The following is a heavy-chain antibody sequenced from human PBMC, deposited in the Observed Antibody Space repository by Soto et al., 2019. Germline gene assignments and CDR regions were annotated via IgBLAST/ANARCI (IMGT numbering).Heavy chain of an antibody. Sequence: QVQLQESGPGLVKPSETLSLTCTVSGGSVSSGSYYWSWIRQPPGKGLEWIGYIYYSGSTNYNPSLKSGVTLSVDTSKNQFSLKLSSVTAADTAVYYCARISGYSYGLPPYFDYWGQGTLVTVSS. V-gene: IGHV4-61*01. D-gene: IGHD5-18*01. CDR2: IYYSGST. CDR1: GGSVSSGSYY. J-gene: IGHJ4*02. CDR3: ARISGYSYGLPPYFDY.